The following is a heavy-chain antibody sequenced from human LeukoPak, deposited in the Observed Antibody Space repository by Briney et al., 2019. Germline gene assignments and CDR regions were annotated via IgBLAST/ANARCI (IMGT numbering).Heavy chain of an antibody. V-gene: IGHV4-31*03. D-gene: IGHD5-12*01. J-gene: IGHJ3*02. Sequence: SETLSLTCTVSGGSISSGGYCWSWIRQHPGKGLEWIGYIYYSGSTYYNPSLKSRVTISVDTSKNQFSLKLSSVTAADTAVYYCARGGSYSGYDTPDAFDIWGQGTMVTVSS. CDR2: IYYSGST. CDR3: ARGGSYSGYDTPDAFDI. CDR1: GGSISSGGYC.